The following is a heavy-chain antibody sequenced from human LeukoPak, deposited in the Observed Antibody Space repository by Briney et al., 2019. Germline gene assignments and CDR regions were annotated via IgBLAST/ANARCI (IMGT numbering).Heavy chain of an antibody. V-gene: IGHV3-30*02. J-gene: IGHJ5*01. Sequence: GGSLRLSCAASGFTFSSYGMHWVRQAPGKGLEWVAVIWYDGSNKYYADSVKGRFTISRDNSKNTLYLQMNSLRAEDTAVYYCAKGGPILGYWFESWGQGTLVTVSS. D-gene: IGHD3-3*01. CDR1: GFTFSSYG. CDR3: AKGGPILGYWFES. CDR2: IWYDGSNK.